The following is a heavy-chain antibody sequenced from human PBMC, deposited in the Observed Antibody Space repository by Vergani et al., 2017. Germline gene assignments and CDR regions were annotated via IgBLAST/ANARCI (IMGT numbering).Heavy chain of an antibody. CDR3: VRARCSGPCFMSNWFDS. CDR2: IKSNGSIT. Sequence: EVQLVESGGGLIHPGGSLRLSCEGSGFSFSGYWMHWVRQSPEKGLVWVSRIKSNGSITNYADSVKGRFTISRDNAKNTLYLEMNILRGDDTAIYYCVRARCSGPCFMSNWFDSWGQGTLVTVSS. CDR1: GFSFSGYW. J-gene: IGHJ5*01. V-gene: IGHV3-74*01. D-gene: IGHD5-12*01.